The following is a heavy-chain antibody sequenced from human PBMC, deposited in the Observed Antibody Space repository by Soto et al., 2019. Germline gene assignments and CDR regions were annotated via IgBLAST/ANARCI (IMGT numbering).Heavy chain of an antibody. CDR2: IYYSGST. CDR1: GGSISSGGYY. D-gene: IGHD2-15*01. CDR3: ARGGSARGGFDY. V-gene: IGHV4-31*03. J-gene: IGHJ4*02. Sequence: QVQLQESGPGLVKPSQTLSLTCTVSGGSISSGGYYWSWIRQHPGKGLEWIGYIYYSGSTYYNPSLTRRVTISVDTSKNQFSLKLSSVTAADTAVYYCARGGSARGGFDYWGQGTLVTVSS.